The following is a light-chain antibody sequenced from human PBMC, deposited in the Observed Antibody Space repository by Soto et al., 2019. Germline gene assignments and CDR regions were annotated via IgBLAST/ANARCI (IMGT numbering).Light chain of an antibody. CDR3: ISYTDSSAYV. CDR2: GVT. CDR1: SNDVASNYR. J-gene: IGLJ1*01. Sequence: QSALTQPPSVSGAPGQSVTISCTGSSNDVASNYRVSWYQQPTGTAPKLVIYGVTNRPSGVPDRFSGSRSGNTASLTISGLQAEDEADYCCISYTDSSAYVFGTGTKLTVL. V-gene: IGLV2-18*02.